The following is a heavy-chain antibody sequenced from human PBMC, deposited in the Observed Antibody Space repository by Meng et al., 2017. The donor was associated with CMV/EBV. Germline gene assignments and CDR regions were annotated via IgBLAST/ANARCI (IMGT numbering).Heavy chain of an antibody. CDR3: ARAGVAAAGTFGY. Sequence: VRLVGAGGGLVKPGGSLRLSCAAFVFTFSDYYMSWIRQAPGKGLEWVSYISSSSSYTNYADSVKGRFTISRDNAKNSLYLQMNSLRAEDTAVYYCARAGVAAAGTFGYWGQGTLVTVSS. J-gene: IGHJ4*02. CDR2: ISSSSSYT. CDR1: VFTFSDYY. V-gene: IGHV3-11*05. D-gene: IGHD6-13*01.